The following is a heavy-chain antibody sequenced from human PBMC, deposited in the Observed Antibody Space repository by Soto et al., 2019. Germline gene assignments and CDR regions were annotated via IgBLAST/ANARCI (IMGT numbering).Heavy chain of an antibody. V-gene: IGHV1-8*01. J-gene: IGHJ5*02. CDR2: MNPNSGNT. CDR1: GYTFTSYD. Sequence: ASVKVSCKDSGYTFTSYDINWVRQATGQGLEWMGWMNPNSGNTGYAQKFQGRVTMTRNTSISTAYMELSSLRSEDTAVYYCAAVYYDFWSETNNWFDPWGQGTLVTLSS. CDR3: AAVYYDFWSETNNWFDP. D-gene: IGHD3-3*01.